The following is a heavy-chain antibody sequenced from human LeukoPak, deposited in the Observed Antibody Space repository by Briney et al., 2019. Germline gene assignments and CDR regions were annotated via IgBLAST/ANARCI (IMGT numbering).Heavy chain of an antibody. Sequence: SETLSLTCAVYGGSFSGYYWSWIRQPPGKGLEWIGEINHSGSTNYNPSLKSRVTISVDTSKTQFSLNLNSVTAADTAVYYCARGPDFGGNSEDYWGQGTLVTVSS. D-gene: IGHD4-23*01. V-gene: IGHV4-34*01. CDR3: ARGPDFGGNSEDY. CDR1: GGSFSGYY. J-gene: IGHJ4*02. CDR2: INHSGST.